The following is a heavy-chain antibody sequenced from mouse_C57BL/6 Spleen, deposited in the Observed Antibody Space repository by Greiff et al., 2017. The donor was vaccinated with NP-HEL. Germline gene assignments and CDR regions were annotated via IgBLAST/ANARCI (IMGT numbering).Heavy chain of an antibody. Sequence: EVQLQQSGPELVKPGASVKISCKASGYTFTDYYMNWVKQSHGKSLEWIGDINPNNGGTSYNQKFKGKATLTVDKSSSTAHMVLSSLTSEDSAVYYCARIYYGNYGFAYWGQGTLVTVSA. J-gene: IGHJ3*01. CDR1: GYTFTDYY. CDR3: ARIYYGNYGFAY. V-gene: IGHV1-26*01. D-gene: IGHD2-1*01. CDR2: INPNNGGT.